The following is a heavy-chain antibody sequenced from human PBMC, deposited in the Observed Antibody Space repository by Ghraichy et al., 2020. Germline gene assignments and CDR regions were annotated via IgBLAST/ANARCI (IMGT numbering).Heavy chain of an antibody. D-gene: IGHD3-3*01. CDR3: AKGPSYDFWSGYSLYYFDY. J-gene: IGHJ4*02. CDR2: IRYDGSNK. Sequence: GGSLRLSCAASGFTFSSYGMHWVRQAPGKGLEWVAFIRYDGSNKYYADSVKGRFTISRDSSKNTLYLQMNSLRAEDTAVYYCAKGPSYDFWSGYSLYYFDYWGQGTLVTVSS. V-gene: IGHV3-30*02. CDR1: GFTFSSYG.